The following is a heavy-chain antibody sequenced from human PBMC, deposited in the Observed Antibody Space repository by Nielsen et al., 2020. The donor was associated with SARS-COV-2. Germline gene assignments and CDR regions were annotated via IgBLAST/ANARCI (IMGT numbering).Heavy chain of an antibody. D-gene: IGHD3-10*01. CDR2: INPSGGST. Sequence: WVRQAPGQGLEWMGIINPSGGSTSYAQKFQGRVTMTTDTSTSTAYMELRSLRSDDTAVYYCARRYGSGSYYKRLYYYGMDVWGQGTTVTVSS. CDR3: ARRYGSGSYYKRLYYYGMDV. J-gene: IGHJ6*02. V-gene: IGHV1-46*01.